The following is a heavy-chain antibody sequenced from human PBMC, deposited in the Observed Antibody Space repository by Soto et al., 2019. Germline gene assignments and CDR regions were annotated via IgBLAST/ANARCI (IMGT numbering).Heavy chain of an antibody. CDR3: ATSKYSSSWSYGMDV. CDR2: INPNSGGT. J-gene: IGHJ6*02. Sequence: ASVKVSCKASGYTFTGYYMHWVRQAPGQGLEWMGWINPNSGGTNYAQKFQGWVTMTRDTSISTAYMELSGLRSDDTAVYYCATSKYSSSWSYGMDVWGQGTTVTVSS. CDR1: GYTFTGYY. V-gene: IGHV1-2*04. D-gene: IGHD6-13*01.